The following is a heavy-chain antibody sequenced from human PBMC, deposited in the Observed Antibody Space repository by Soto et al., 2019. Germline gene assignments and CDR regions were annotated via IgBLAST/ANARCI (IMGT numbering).Heavy chain of an antibody. CDR1: EFTFSDYA. D-gene: IGHD3-22*01. Sequence: GSLLLACSASEFTFSDYAMHWVRQAPGKGLEWVAVISDDGDKVFYADSMKDRLTISRDNSKSTLFLQLTSLGPEDTALYYCARAHYHDSSGPNGHAFDIWGQGTSVTV. CDR2: ISDDGDKV. CDR3: ARAHYHDSSGPNGHAFDI. J-gene: IGHJ3*02. V-gene: IGHV3-30-3*01.